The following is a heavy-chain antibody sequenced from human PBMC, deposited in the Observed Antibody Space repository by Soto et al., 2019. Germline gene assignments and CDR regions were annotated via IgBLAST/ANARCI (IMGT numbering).Heavy chain of an antibody. D-gene: IGHD3-16*02. CDR2: ISYDGSNK. J-gene: IGHJ4*02. CDR1: GFTFSSYA. Sequence: GGSLRLSCAASGFTFSSYAMHWVRQAPGKGLEWVAVISYDGSNKYYADSVKGRFTISRDNSKNTLYLQMNSLRAEDTAVYYCARGSYDYVWGSYRYDYFDYWGQGTLVTVSS. V-gene: IGHV3-30-3*01. CDR3: ARGSYDYVWGSYRYDYFDY.